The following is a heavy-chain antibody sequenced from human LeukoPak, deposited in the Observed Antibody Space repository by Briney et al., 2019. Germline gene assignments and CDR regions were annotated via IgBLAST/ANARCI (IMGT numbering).Heavy chain of an antibody. D-gene: IGHD3-22*01. CDR3: TRPSYDSSVSGVVY. CDR2: IRSKPDGGTT. Sequence: GGSLRLSCVVSGLTLSNVWMNWVRQAPGKGLEWVGRIRSKPDGGTTDFAAPVKGRFTISRDDSKNTAYLEMSSLKTEDTAVYYCTRPSYDSSVSGVVYWGQGTLVTVSS. CDR1: GLTLSNVW. J-gene: IGHJ4*02. V-gene: IGHV3-15*07.